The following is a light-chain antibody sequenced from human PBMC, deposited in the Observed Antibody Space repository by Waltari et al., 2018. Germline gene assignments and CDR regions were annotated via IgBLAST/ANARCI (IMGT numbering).Light chain of an antibody. V-gene: IGKV3-20*01. J-gene: IGKJ1*01. CDR2: GAS. CDR1: QSVSRA. CDR3: QQYLRLPVT. Sequence: IVLTQSPGTLSLSLGERATVSCRASQSVSRALAWYQQKPGQAPRLLIYGASTRATGIPDRFSGSGSGTDFSLTISRLEPEDFAIYYRQQYLRLPVTFGQGTTVEI.